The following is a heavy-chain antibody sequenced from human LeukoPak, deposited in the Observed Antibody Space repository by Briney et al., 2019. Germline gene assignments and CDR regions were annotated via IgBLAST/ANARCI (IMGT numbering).Heavy chain of an antibody. J-gene: IGHJ4*02. CDR2: ISGSGGST. CDR3: AKDQKSIAATGYDY. CDR1: GFTFANYA. Sequence: PGGSLRLSCAASGFTFANYAMSWVRQGPGKGLEWVPTISGSGGSTYYADSVKGRFTISRDNSKNTLFLQMNSLRADDTAVYFCAKDQKSIAATGYDYWGRGTLVTVSS. V-gene: IGHV3-23*01. D-gene: IGHD6-13*01.